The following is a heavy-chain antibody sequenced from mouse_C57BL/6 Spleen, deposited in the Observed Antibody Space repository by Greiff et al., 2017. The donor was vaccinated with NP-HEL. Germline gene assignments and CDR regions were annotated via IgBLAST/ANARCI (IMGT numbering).Heavy chain of an antibody. Sequence: EVKLMESGGGLVQPGGSLKLSCAASGFTFSDYYMYWVRQTPEKRLEWVAYISNGGGSTYYPDTVKGRFTISRDNAKNTLYLQMSRLKSEDTAMYYCARQGDYGSSYLAYWGQGTLVTVSA. D-gene: IGHD1-1*01. J-gene: IGHJ3*01. CDR1: GFTFSDYY. CDR3: ARQGDYGSSYLAY. V-gene: IGHV5-12*01. CDR2: ISNGGGST.